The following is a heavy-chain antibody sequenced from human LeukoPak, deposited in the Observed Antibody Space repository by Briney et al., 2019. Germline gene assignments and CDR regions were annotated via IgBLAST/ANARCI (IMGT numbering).Heavy chain of an antibody. CDR1: GFTFSSYA. Sequence: PGGSLSLSCAPSGFTFSSYAMSWVRQARGGGLECLSAISGSGGSTYYADSGKGPSTLSRANSKNTMYLQMNSLRAEDTAVYYCTKDQSSGTYYDYWGQRTLVTVSP. J-gene: IGHJ4*02. V-gene: IGHV3-23*01. CDR3: TKDQSSGTYYDY. CDR2: ISGSGGST. D-gene: IGHD1-26*01.